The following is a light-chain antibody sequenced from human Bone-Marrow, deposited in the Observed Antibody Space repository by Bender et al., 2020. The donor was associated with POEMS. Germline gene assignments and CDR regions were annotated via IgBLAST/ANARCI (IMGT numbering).Light chain of an antibody. CDR3: ISYTNSISVV. V-gene: IGLV2-14*03. CDR1: SSDVGAYNY. CDR2: DVY. Sequence: QSALTQPPSASGSPGQSVTISCTGTSSDVGAYNYVSWYQQHPGKAPQLMIYDVYDRPSGGSNRFSRSKSGNTASLTISGRQPEDEADYHCISYTNSISVVFGGGTKLTVL. J-gene: IGLJ3*02.